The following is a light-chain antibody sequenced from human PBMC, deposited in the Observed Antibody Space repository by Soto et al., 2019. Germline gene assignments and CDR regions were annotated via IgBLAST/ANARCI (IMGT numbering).Light chain of an antibody. J-gene: IGKJ4*01. CDR3: QQRSNWLT. V-gene: IGKV3-11*01. Sequence: EIVLTQSPATLSLSPGERATLSCRASQSVSSYLAWYQQKPGQAPRLLIYDASNRATGIPARFSGRGSGTDFTLTISSLEPEDFPVYYCQQRSNWLTFGGGTKEEIK. CDR2: DAS. CDR1: QSVSSY.